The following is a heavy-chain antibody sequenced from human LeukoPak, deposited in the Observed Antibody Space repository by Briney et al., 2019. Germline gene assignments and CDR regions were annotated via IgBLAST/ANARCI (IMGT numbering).Heavy chain of an antibody. Sequence: SVKVSCKASGGTFSSYAISWVRQAPGQGLEWMGGIIPIFGTANYAQKFQGRVTITADESTSTAYMELSSLRSEGTAVYYCAGRIQLWLSPFDYWGQGTLVTVSS. CDR1: GGTFSSYA. D-gene: IGHD5-18*01. CDR3: AGRIQLWLSPFDY. V-gene: IGHV1-69*13. J-gene: IGHJ4*02. CDR2: IIPIFGTA.